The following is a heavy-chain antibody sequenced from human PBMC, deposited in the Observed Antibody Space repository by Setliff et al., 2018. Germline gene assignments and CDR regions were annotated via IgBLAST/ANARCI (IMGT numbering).Heavy chain of an antibody. Sequence: GGSLRLSCAASGFTFSRYAMNWVRQTPGKGLEWVSYISASSANIQYADSVRGRFTVSRDNAKNTLYLQMNSLRAEDTAVYYCARGNSGGDYWGKGTTVTVSS. D-gene: IGHD2-21*02. J-gene: IGHJ6*04. CDR3: ARGNSGGDY. V-gene: IGHV3-48*04. CDR1: GFTFSRYA. CDR2: ISASSANI.